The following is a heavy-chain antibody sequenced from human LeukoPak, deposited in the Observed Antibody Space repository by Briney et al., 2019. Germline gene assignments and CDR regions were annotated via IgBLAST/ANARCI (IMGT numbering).Heavy chain of an antibody. D-gene: IGHD4-17*01. J-gene: IGHJ2*01. V-gene: IGHV4-59*02. Sequence: SETLSLTCTVSGGSVGRYYWSWIRQPPGQGLEWIGYVFDSGSSSYNPSLKSRVTMSVDTSKNQFSLKLNSVTAADTAVYYCARVATVTSRRYFDLWGRGTLVTVSS. CDR2: VFDSGSS. CDR1: GGSVGRYY. CDR3: ARVATVTSRRYFDL.